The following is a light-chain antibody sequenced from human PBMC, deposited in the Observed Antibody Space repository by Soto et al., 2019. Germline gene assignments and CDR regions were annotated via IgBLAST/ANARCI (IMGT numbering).Light chain of an antibody. J-gene: IGKJ5*01. CDR3: QRRGRWPMP. CDR1: QSVSTF. V-gene: IGKV3-11*01. CDR2: DTF. Sequence: EVVLTQSPATLSLSPGERATLSCRASQSVSTFVAWYQHKPGQAPRPVIYDTFKRATGVPDRFSGGGSGTDFTLIISSLEPEDFGVYYCQRRGRWPMPFGQGTRLELK.